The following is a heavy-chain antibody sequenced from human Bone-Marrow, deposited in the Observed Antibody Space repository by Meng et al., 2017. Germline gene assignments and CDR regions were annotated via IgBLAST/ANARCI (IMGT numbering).Heavy chain of an antibody. CDR2: INPNSGGT. CDR1: GYTFTGYY. V-gene: IGHV1-2*06. J-gene: IGHJ4*02. Sequence: ASVKVSCKASGYTFTGYYMHWVRQAPGQGLEWMGRINPNSGGTNYAQKFQGRVTMTRDTSISTAYMELSSLRSEDTAVYYCAGSVAGLPSDFDYWGQGTLVTVSS. CDR3: AGSVAGLPSDFDY. D-gene: IGHD6-19*01.